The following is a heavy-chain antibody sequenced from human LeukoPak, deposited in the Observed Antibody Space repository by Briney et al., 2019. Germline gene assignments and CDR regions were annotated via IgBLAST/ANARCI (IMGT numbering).Heavy chain of an antibody. J-gene: IGHJ5*02. CDR2: IYYSGST. CDR1: GGSISSSSYY. V-gene: IGHV4-39*07. Sequence: SETLSLTCTVSGGSISSSSYYWGWIRQPPGKGLEWIGCIYYSGSTYYNPSLKSRVTISVDTSKNQFSLKLSSVTAADTAVYYCARDGRKRWLQFGDWFDPWGQGTLVTVSS. CDR3: ARDGRKRWLQFGDWFDP. D-gene: IGHD5-24*01.